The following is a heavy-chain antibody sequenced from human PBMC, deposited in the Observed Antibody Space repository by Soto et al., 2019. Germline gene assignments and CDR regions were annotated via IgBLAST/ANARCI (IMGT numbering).Heavy chain of an antibody. Sequence: SETLSLTCTVSGGSISSGDYNWNWIRQPPGKGLEWIGYIYYSGSTYYNPSLKSRVTISVDTSKNQFSLKLSSVTAADTAVYYCARGGIADPWWFDPWGQGTLVTVSA. CDR3: ARGGIADPWWFDP. D-gene: IGHD6-13*01. V-gene: IGHV4-30-4*01. CDR2: IYYSGST. J-gene: IGHJ5*02. CDR1: GGSISSGDYN.